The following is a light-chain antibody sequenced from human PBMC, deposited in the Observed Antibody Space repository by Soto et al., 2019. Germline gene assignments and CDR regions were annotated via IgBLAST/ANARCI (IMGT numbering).Light chain of an antibody. J-gene: IGLJ1*01. CDR3: CSYTSSSTPLYV. CDR1: SSDVGGYNY. V-gene: IGLV2-14*01. CDR2: DVN. Sequence: QSALTQPASVSGSPGPSITLSCTGTSSDVGGYNYVSWYQQHPGKDPKLMIYDVNNRSSGLSNGFAGSKSGNTASLTISGLQAEDEADYYCCSYTSSSTPLYVFGTGTKVTVL.